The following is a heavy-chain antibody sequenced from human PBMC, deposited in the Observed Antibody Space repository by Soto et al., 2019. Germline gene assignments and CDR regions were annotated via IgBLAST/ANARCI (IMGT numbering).Heavy chain of an antibody. D-gene: IGHD3-22*01. CDR2: FDPEEDET. Sequence: GAAGKPRSEVCCNTITEFSVHWGRQAPGKGLEWMGAFDPEEDETIYAQKFKGRVAMNEDTSTDTAYMELSSLRSEDTAMYYCATRGALSTWLPTSPFSYCMYGWG. J-gene: IGHJ6*02. CDR1: CNTITEFS. V-gene: IGHV1-24*01. CDR3: ATRGALSTWLPTSPFSYCMYG.